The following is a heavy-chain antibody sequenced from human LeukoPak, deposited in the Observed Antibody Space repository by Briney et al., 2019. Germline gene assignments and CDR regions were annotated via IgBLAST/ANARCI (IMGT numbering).Heavy chain of an antibody. V-gene: IGHV3-21*01. CDR2: ISSGSSSI. D-gene: IGHD2-2*01. CDR1: GFTFSGYS. Sequence: GGSLRLSCAASGFTFSGYSMNWVRQAPGKGLEWVSFISSGSSSIYYADSVKGRFTISRDNAKNSLYLQVNSLRAEDTAVYYCARDEVTCSSTNCYFVYWGQGTLVTVSS. CDR3: ARDEVTCSSTNCYFVY. J-gene: IGHJ4*02.